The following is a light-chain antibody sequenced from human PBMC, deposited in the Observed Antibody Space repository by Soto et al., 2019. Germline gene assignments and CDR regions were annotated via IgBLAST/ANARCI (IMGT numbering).Light chain of an antibody. CDR3: QQRSNWPPWT. CDR2: DAS. CDR1: QSVSSY. V-gene: IGKV3-11*01. Sequence: EIVLTQSPATLSLSPGERATLSCRASQSVSSYLAWSQQKPGQAPRLLIYDASNRATGIPARFSGSGSGTDFTLTIRSLEPEDFAVYYCQQRSNWPPWTFGQGTKVDIK. J-gene: IGKJ1*01.